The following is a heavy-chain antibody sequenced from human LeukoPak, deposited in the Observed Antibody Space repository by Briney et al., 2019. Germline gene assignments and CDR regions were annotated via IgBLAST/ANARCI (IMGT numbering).Heavy chain of an antibody. J-gene: IGHJ4*02. Sequence: GASLRLSCVASAFTFSSYWTSWVRQAPGKGLEWVANIKQVGSEKYYVDSVKGRFTISRDNAKNSLYLQMNSLRAKDTAVYYCARGAWTFDYWGQGTLVSVSS. CDR3: ARGAWTFDY. D-gene: IGHD3/OR15-3a*01. V-gene: IGHV3-7*01. CDR1: AFTFSSYW. CDR2: IKQVGSEK.